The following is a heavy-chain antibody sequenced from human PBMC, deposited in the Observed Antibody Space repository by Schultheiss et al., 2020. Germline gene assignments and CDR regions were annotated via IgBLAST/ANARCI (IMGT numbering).Heavy chain of an antibody. J-gene: IGHJ3*02. CDR3: ARARFGWNDAFDI. V-gene: IGHV4-34*01. Sequence: SETLSLTCTVSGGSFSGYYWSWIRQPPGKGLEWIGEINHSGSTNYNPSLKSRVTISVDTSKNQFSLKLSSVTAADTAVYYCARARFGWNDAFDIWGQGTMVTVS. CDR2: INHSGST. D-gene: IGHD3-10*01. CDR1: GGSFSGYY.